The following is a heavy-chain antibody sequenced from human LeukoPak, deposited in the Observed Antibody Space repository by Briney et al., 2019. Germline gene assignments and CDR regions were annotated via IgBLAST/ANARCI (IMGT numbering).Heavy chain of an antibody. CDR2: IYTSGST. CDR1: GGSLSSYY. CDR3: ARLYSYDFWSEGAFDI. Sequence: SETLSLTCTVSGGSLSSYYWSWIRQPAGKGPQWIGRIYTSGSTNYNPSLKSRVTISVDTSKNQFSLKLSSVTAADTAVYYCARLYSYDFWSEGAFDIWGQGTMVTVSA. J-gene: IGHJ3*02. V-gene: IGHV4-4*07. D-gene: IGHD3-3*01.